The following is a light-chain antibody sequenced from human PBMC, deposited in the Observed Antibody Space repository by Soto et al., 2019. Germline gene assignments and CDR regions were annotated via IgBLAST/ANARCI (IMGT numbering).Light chain of an antibody. J-gene: IGKJ3*01. CDR2: GAS. CDR3: QQFGSSPLFT. Sequence: ESVLTQSTGTLSLCPGERATLSCRASQSVSSSYLAWYQQKPGQAPRLLIYGASSRATGIPDRFSGSGSGTDFTLTLSRLEPEDFAVYYCQQFGSSPLFTFGPGTKVDVK. CDR1: QSVSSSY. V-gene: IGKV3-20*01.